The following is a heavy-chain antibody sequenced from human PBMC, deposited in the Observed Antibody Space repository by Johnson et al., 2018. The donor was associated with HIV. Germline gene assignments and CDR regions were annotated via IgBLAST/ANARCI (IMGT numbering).Heavy chain of an antibody. CDR1: GFSFTDAW. CDR2: IKSKTDGGTT. J-gene: IGHJ3*02. V-gene: IGHV3-15*01. D-gene: IGHD6-13*01. CDR3: AKVSSQSSSWYDAFDI. Sequence: VQLVESGGGLVKPGGSLRLSCAASGFSFTDAWMNWVRQAPGKGLEWVGRIKSKTDGGTTDYAAPMKGRFTISRDDSKNTLYLQMNSLITEDTAVYYCAKVSSQSSSWYDAFDIWGQGTMATVSS.